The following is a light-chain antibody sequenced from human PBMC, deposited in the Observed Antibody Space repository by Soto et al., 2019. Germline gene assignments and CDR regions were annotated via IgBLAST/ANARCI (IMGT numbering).Light chain of an antibody. CDR3: TSYTSFNTLV. Sequence: QSALTQPASVSGSPGQSITISCTGTSDDIGANNYVSWYQHHPGKAPKILIYEAANRPSGISHRFSGSKSGNTASLTISGLQAEDEADYFCTSYTSFNTLVFGGGTNLTVL. V-gene: IGLV2-14*01. CDR2: EAA. CDR1: SDDIGANNY. J-gene: IGLJ2*01.